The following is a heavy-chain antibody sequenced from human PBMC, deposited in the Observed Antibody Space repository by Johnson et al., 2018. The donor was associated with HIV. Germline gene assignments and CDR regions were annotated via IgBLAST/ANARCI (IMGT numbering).Heavy chain of an antibody. V-gene: IGHV3-33*06. Sequence: QVQLVESGGGLVQPGRSLRLSCAASGFTFSSYGMHWVRQAPGKGLEWVAVIWYDGSNKYYADSVKGRFTISRDNSKNTLYLQMNSLRAEDTAVYYCAKSGFSGSYQGAYDIWGQGTMVTVSS. CDR1: GFTFSSYG. CDR2: IWYDGSNK. CDR3: AKSGFSGSYQGAYDI. J-gene: IGHJ3*02. D-gene: IGHD1-26*01.